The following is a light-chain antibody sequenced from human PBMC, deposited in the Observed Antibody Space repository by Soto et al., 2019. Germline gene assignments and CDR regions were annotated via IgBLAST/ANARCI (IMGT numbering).Light chain of an antibody. CDR2: GAS. CDR1: QSVNRYF. Sequence: VLTQSPDTLSLSPGESATLSCRASQSVNRYFFPWYQQRRGQAPRLLIYGASISATGNPDRFSGRGTGTDLTLSIMRLEPEDFAINYCLEYGSSFGPGTTVAVK. J-gene: IGKJ3*01. CDR3: LEYGSS. V-gene: IGKV3-20*01.